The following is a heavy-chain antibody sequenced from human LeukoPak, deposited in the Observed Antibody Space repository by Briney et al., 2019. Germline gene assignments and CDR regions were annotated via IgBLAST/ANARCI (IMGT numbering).Heavy chain of an antibody. CDR1: GGSISSGGYY. CDR2: IYYSGST. V-gene: IGHV4-31*03. D-gene: IGHD1-26*01. Sequence: SETLSLTCTVSGGSISSGGYYWSWIRQHPGKGLEWIGYIYYSGSTYYNPSLKSRVTISVDTSKNQFSLKLSSVTAADTAVYYCARGDSGSYLLDYWGQGTLVTVSS. J-gene: IGHJ4*02. CDR3: ARGDSGSYLLDY.